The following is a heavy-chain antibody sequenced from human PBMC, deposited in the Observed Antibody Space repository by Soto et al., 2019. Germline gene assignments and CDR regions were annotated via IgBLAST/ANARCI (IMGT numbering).Heavy chain of an antibody. CDR2: ISYDGSNK. CDR1: GFTFSSYG. Sequence: GGSLRLSCAASGFTFSSYGMHWVRQAPGKGLEWVAVISYDGSNKYYADSVKGRFTISRDNSKNTLYLQMNSLRAEDTAVYYCAKGREHNTMKPPLEFDYWGQGTLVTDSS. J-gene: IGHJ4*02. D-gene: IGHD3-22*01. V-gene: IGHV3-30*18. CDR3: AKGREHNTMKPPLEFDY.